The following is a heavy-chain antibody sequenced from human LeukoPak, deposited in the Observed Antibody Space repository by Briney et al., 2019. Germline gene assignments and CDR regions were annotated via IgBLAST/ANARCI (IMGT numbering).Heavy chain of an antibody. CDR1: GFTFSSYA. V-gene: IGHV3-30-3*01. J-gene: IGHJ6*03. CDR2: ISYDGSNK. Sequence: GGSLRLSCAASGFTFSSYAMHWVRQAPGKGLEWVAVISYDGSNKYYADSVKGRFTISRDNAKNSLYLQMNSLRAEDTAVYYCARARQWLVRGYYYYMDVWGKGTTVTVSS. CDR3: ARARQWLVRGYYYYMDV. D-gene: IGHD6-19*01.